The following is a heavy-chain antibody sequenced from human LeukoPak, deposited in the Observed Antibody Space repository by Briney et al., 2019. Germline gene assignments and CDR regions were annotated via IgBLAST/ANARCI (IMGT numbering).Heavy chain of an antibody. Sequence: GGSLRLSCTASGFTLSSYDMHWVRQGTGKGLEWVATFGTAGDTYYAGSVKGRFTVSRENAENSFYLQMNSLRGGDTAVYYCARENVLAVAARDYYHGMDVWGQGTTVTVSS. CDR1: GFTLSSYD. D-gene: IGHD6-19*01. J-gene: IGHJ6*02. V-gene: IGHV3-13*01. CDR3: ARENVLAVAARDYYHGMDV. CDR2: FGTAGDT.